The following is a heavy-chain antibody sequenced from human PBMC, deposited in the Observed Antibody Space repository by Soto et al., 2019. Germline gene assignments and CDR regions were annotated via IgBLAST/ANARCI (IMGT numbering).Heavy chain of an antibody. V-gene: IGHV3-7*05. Sequence: GGSLRLSCTASGFTFITYWMSWVRQAPGKGLEWVANIRQDGSETYYVDSVKGRFTLSRDNVKNSLHLQMNSLRAEDTAVYYCARGDFYDSSGSFADAFDVWGQGTMVTVS. D-gene: IGHD3-22*01. CDR1: GFTFITYW. J-gene: IGHJ3*01. CDR3: ARGDFYDSSGSFADAFDV. CDR2: IRQDGSET.